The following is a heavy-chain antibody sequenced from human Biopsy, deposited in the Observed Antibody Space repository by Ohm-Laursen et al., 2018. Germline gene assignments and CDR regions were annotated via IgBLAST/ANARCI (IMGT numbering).Heavy chain of an antibody. D-gene: IGHD2/OR15-2a*01. J-gene: IGHJ6*02. CDR2: IYYSGST. Sequence: GTLSLTCIVSGGSISSDYWSWIRQTPGMGLEWIGYIYYSGSTNYNPSLKSRVTISVDTSKNQFPLRLNSVTAADTAVYYCARATNSTGWPYYYFYGMDVWGQGTTVTVSS. V-gene: IGHV4-59*01. CDR3: ARATNSTGWPYYYFYGMDV. CDR1: GGSISSDY.